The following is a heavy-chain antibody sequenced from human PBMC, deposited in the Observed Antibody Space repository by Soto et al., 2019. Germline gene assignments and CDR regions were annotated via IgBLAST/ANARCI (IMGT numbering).Heavy chain of an antibody. CDR1: GYTFTSYG. CDR3: ARDVAWIEMATIYYYYGMDV. Sequence: ASVKVSCKTSGYTFTSYGIAWVRQAPGQGLEWMGWISPYNGHTNYAQKFQGRVTMTRDTSISTAYMELSRLRSDDTAVYYCARDVAWIEMATIYYYYGMDVWGQGTTVTVSS. V-gene: IGHV1-2*02. J-gene: IGHJ6*02. D-gene: IGHD5-12*01. CDR2: ISPYNGHT.